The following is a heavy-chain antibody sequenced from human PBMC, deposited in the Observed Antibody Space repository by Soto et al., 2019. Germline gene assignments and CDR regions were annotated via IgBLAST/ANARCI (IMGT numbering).Heavy chain of an antibody. V-gene: IGHV4-30-4*01. CDR3: ARDEPNGSSTSCPSGWFDP. Sequence: QVQLQESGPGLVKPSQTLSLTCTVSGGSISSGDYYWSWIRQPPGKGLEWIGYIYYSGSTYYNPSLKRRVTISVDTSKDQFSLKLSSVTAADTAVYYCARDEPNGSSTSCPSGWFDPWGQGTLVTVSS. CDR2: IYYSGST. CDR1: GGSISSGDYY. D-gene: IGHD2-2*01. J-gene: IGHJ5*02.